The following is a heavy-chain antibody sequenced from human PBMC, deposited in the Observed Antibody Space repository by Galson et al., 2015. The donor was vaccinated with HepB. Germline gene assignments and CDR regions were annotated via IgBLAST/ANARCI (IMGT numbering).Heavy chain of an antibody. Sequence: SVKVSCKASGYTFTSYAMHWVRQAPGQRLEWMGWINAGNGNTKYSQKFQGRVTITRDTSASTAYMELSSLRSEDTAVYYCARSPYYNCSSTSCLFYRYGYGSGAFDIWGQGTMVTVSS. D-gene: IGHD2-2*01. CDR2: INAGNGNT. V-gene: IGHV1-3*01. CDR1: GYTFTSYA. CDR3: ARSPYYNCSSTSCLFYRYGYGSGAFDI. J-gene: IGHJ3*02.